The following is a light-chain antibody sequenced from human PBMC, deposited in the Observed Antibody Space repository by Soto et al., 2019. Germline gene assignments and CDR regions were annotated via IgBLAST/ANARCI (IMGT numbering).Light chain of an antibody. J-gene: IGKJ2*01. CDR2: DAS. CDR3: QQRSNWYT. CDR1: QSVSSY. V-gene: IGKV3-11*01. Sequence: EIVLTQSPATLSLSPGERATLSCRASQSVSSYLAWYQQKPGQAPRLLIYDASNRATGIPARFSGSGSGTDSPLTISSLEHEDSAVYYCQQRSNWYTFGQGTKLEIK.